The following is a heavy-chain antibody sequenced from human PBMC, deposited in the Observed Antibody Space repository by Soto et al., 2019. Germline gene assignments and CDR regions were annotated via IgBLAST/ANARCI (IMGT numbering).Heavy chain of an antibody. D-gene: IGHD6-13*01. CDR2: IYYSGST. J-gene: IGHJ6*02. CDR3: ARXPSSSWSGKRDYYGMDV. CDR1: GGSVSSGSYY. Sequence: SETLSLTCTVSGGSVSSGSYYWSWIRQPPGKGLEWIGYIYYSGSTNYNPSLKSRVTISVDTSKNQFSLKLSSVTAADTAVYYCARXPSSSWSGKRDYYGMDVWGQGTTVTVSS. V-gene: IGHV4-61*01.